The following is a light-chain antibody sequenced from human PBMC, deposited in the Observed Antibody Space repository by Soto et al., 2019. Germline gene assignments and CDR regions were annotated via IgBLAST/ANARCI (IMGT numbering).Light chain of an antibody. CDR3: QQSYSTPRIT. CDR1: QSISSY. J-gene: IGKJ5*01. Sequence: DIQMTQSPSSLSASVGDRVTITGRASQSISSYLNWYQQKPGKAPKLLIYAASSLQSGVPSRFSGSGSGTDFTLTISSLQPEDFATYYCQQSYSTPRITFGQGTRLEI. CDR2: AAS. V-gene: IGKV1-39*01.